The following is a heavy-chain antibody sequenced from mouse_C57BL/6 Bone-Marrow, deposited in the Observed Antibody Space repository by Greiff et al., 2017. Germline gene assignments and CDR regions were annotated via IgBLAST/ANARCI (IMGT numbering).Heavy chain of an antibody. J-gene: IGHJ3*01. Sequence: QVQLQQSGAELARPGASVKLSCKASGYTFKSYGISWVKQRTGQGLEWIGELYPRSGNTYYKEKFKGQATLTADKSSSTAYRELRSLTSEDSAVYFCARGGYDYDGFAYWGQGTLVTVAA. D-gene: IGHD2-4*01. V-gene: IGHV1-81*01. CDR1: GYTFKSYG. CDR2: LYPRSGNT. CDR3: ARGGYDYDGFAY.